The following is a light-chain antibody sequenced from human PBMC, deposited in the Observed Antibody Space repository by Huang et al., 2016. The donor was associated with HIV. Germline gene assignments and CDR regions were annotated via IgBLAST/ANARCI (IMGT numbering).Light chain of an antibody. Sequence: EIVMTQSPATLSVSPGQRVTLSCRANRSVSTNLAWYQQRHGQAPRLLIYGSSTRAPGIPARFSGSGSGTDFSLTFSSLQSEDFALYYCHQYNNWLLSFGGGTRV. CDR1: RSVSTN. CDR2: GSS. CDR3: HQYNNWLLS. V-gene: IGKV3-15*01. J-gene: IGKJ4*01.